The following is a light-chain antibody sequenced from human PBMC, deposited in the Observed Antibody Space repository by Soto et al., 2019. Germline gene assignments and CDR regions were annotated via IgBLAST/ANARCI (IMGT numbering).Light chain of an antibody. J-gene: IGKJ2*01. CDR1: QSIGSW. CDR2: KAS. V-gene: IGKV1-5*03. CDR3: QQYNSYSPYT. Sequence: DIQMTQSPSTLSASVGDRVTITCRASQSIGSWLAWYQQKPGKAPNRLIYKASSLEGVVPSRFSGSGSGTEFTLTISSLQPDDRATYYCQQYNSYSPYTFGQGTRLEIK.